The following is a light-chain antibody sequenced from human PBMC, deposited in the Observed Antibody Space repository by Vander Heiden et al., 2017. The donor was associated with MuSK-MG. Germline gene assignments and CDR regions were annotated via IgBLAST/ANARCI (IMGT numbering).Light chain of an antibody. Sequence: DIQMTQSPSSLSASVGDRVTITCRASQSISSYLNWYQQKPGKAPKLLIYAASSLQSGVPSRFSRSGSGTDFTLTISSLQPEDFATYYCLQSDSTPDTFAPGTRLEIK. V-gene: IGKV1-39*01. CDR2: AAS. CDR3: LQSDSTPDT. J-gene: IGKJ5*01. CDR1: QSISSY.